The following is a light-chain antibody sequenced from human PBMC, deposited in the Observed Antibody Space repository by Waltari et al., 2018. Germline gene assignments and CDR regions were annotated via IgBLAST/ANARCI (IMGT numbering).Light chain of an antibody. Sequence: EMVMTQSPATLSESPGERATLSCRASQSVSSDLAWYQQKSGQAPRLLIYAAYHRATGIPARFNGGGSGTEFTLTISSLQSGDSAVYYCQQYNNWPLTFGQGTKVEIK. CDR2: AAY. J-gene: IGKJ1*01. CDR1: QSVSSD. CDR3: QQYNNWPLT. V-gene: IGKV3-15*01.